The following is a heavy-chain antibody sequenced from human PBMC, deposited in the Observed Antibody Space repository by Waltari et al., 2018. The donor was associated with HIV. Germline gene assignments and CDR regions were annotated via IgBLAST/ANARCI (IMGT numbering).Heavy chain of an antibody. CDR2: INIDGSRI. V-gene: IGHV3-74*01. Sequence: EVQLVQSGGGLLKPGGSLRLSCAPSGFSVSSYWMHWVRQTPGKGLVWVSRINIDGSRIDYADSVRGRFTISRDSAKNTLSLQMNSLTEEDTAVYYCSRDTFGEYDYWGQGTLVTVSS. CDR3: SRDTFGEYDY. J-gene: IGHJ4*02. CDR1: GFSVSSYW. D-gene: IGHD3-10*01.